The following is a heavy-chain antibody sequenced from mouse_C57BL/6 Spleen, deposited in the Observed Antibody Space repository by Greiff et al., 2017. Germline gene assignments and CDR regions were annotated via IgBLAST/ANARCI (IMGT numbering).Heavy chain of an antibody. J-gene: IGHJ1*03. D-gene: IGHD1-1*01. CDR1: GYTFTSYW. Sequence: QVQLQQPGTELVKPGASVKLSCKASGYTFTSYWMHWVKQRPGQGLEWIGNINPSNGGTNYNEKFKSKATLTVDTSSSTAYMQLSSLTSEDSAVYYCARSYYNGTHLYFDVWGTGTTVTVSA. CDR2: INPSNGGT. V-gene: IGHV1-53*01. CDR3: ARSYYNGTHLYFDV.